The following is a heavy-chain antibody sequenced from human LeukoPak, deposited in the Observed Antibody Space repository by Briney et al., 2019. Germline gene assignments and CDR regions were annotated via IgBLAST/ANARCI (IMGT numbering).Heavy chain of an antibody. J-gene: IGHJ6*03. D-gene: IGHD3-10*01. Sequence: PSETLSLTCAVSGGSISSSNWWSWVRQPPGKGLEWIGEIYHSGSTNYNPSLKSRVTISVDKSKNQFSLRLTSVTAADTAVYYCARALYGSGSYYNTLSFYYYHMDVWGKGTKVTVSS. CDR2: IYHSGST. CDR1: GGSISSSNW. V-gene: IGHV4-4*02. CDR3: ARALYGSGSYYNTLSFYYYHMDV.